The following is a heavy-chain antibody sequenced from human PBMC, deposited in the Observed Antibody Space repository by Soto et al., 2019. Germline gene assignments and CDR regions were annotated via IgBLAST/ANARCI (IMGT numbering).Heavy chain of an antibody. D-gene: IGHD6-25*01. CDR1: GFSFNTYW. CDR3: ATRAGAPAD. V-gene: IGHV3-7*01. CDR2: INEDGNKQ. Sequence: LRLSCAASGFSFNTYWMSWIRQAPGKGLEWVANINEDGNKQNYVDSVRGRFTISRDNAKTSVHLQMNSLRVEDTAVYYCATRAGAPADWGQGTLVTVSS. J-gene: IGHJ4*02.